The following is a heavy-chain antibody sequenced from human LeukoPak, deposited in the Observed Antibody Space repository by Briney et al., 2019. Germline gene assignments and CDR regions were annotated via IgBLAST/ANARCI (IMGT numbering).Heavy chain of an antibody. V-gene: IGHV4-38-2*01. CDR2: VYHSGSS. CDR1: GYSLSSGYY. Sequence: SETLSLTCAVSGYSLSSGYYWGWIRQPPGKGLEWIGSVYHSGSSYFNPSLKSRVSISLDTSKNQFSLKLNSVTAADTAVYYCASTGRSYYGDISFDYWGQGALVTVSS. J-gene: IGHJ4*02. CDR3: ASTGRSYYGDISFDY. D-gene: IGHD1-26*01.